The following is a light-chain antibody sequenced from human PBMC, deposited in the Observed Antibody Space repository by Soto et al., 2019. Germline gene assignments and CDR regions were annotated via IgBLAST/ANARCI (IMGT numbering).Light chain of an antibody. Sequence: QSVLTQPASVSGSPGQSITISCTGTSSDVGSYNLVSWYQQHPGKAPKLMIYEANKRPSGVSDRFSGSKSGNTASLTISGLQAEDEAEYYCSSYAGYSTSVVFGGGTKLPVL. CDR2: EAN. V-gene: IGLV2-23*01. CDR3: SSYAGYSTSVV. J-gene: IGLJ2*01. CDR1: SSDVGSYNL.